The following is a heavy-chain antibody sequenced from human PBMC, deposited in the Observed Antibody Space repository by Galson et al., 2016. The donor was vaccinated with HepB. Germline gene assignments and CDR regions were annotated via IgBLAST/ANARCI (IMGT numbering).Heavy chain of an antibody. CDR1: GFSISIYS. CDR2: IRGSGTGT. CDR3: AKISLFGYNSGWGGSFDI. V-gene: IGHV3-23*01. J-gene: IGHJ3*02. Sequence: SLRLSCAASGFSISIYSMNWVRQAPGKGLEWVSAIRGSGTGTSYTDSVKGRFTISRDNSKNTLYLQMNSLRAEDAAVYYCAKISLFGYNSGWGGSFDIWGRGTRVTVSS. D-gene: IGHD6-19*01.